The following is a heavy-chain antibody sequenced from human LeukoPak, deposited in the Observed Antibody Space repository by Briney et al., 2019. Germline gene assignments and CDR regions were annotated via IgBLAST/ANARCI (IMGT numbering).Heavy chain of an antibody. CDR3: ARDGSGTLEGYFDY. D-gene: IGHD2-15*01. Sequence: GGSLRLSCAASGFTFSSYAMSWVRQAPGKGLEWVSAISGSGGSTYYADSVKGRFTISRDNSKNTLYLQMNSLRAEDTAVYYCARDGSGTLEGYFDYWGQGTLVTVSS. CDR2: ISGSGGST. CDR1: GFTFSSYA. V-gene: IGHV3-23*01. J-gene: IGHJ4*02.